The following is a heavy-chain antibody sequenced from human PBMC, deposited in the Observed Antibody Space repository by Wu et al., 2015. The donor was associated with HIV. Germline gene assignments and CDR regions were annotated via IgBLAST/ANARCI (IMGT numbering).Heavy chain of an antibody. Sequence: QVQLVQSGAEVKKPGASVKVSCKASGYTFTSYGITWVRQAPGQGLEWMGWISTYNGNRNYAQKLQGRVTMTTDTFTRTVYMELRSLRSDDTAMYYCARDGTTGTYYFDYWGQGTLVTVSS. V-gene: IGHV1-18*01. CDR3: ARDGTTGTYYFDY. D-gene: IGHD1-1*01. CDR2: ISTYNGNR. J-gene: IGHJ4*02. CDR1: GYTFTSYG.